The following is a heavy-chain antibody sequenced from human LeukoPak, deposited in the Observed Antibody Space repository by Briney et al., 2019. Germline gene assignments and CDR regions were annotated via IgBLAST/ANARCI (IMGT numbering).Heavy chain of an antibody. V-gene: IGHV4-39*02. CDR2: IYYSGIT. CDR1: GASISSSDRY. D-gene: IGHD3-10*01. CDR3: ARDSGDSWAALD. J-gene: IGHJ4*02. Sequence: SETLSLTCTVSGASISSSDRYWGWIRQPPGKGLEWIGSIYYSGITYHNPSLKSRVTISVDTSNNQFSLKLSSVTAADTAVYYCARDSGDSWAALDWGQGTLVTVSS.